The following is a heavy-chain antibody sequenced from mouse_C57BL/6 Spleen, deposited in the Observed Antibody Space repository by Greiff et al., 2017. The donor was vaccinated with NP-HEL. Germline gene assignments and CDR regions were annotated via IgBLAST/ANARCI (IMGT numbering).Heavy chain of an antibody. J-gene: IGHJ3*01. V-gene: IGHV3-6*01. CDR2: ISYDGSN. Sequence: EVHLVESGPGLVKPSQSLSLTCSVTGYSITSGYYWNWIRQFPGNKLEWMGYISYDGSNNYNPSLKNRISITRDTSKNQFFLKLNSVTTEDTATYYCARDLDYGSSFPWFAYWGQGTLVTVSA. CDR1: GYSITSGYY. CDR3: ARDLDYGSSFPWFAY. D-gene: IGHD1-1*01.